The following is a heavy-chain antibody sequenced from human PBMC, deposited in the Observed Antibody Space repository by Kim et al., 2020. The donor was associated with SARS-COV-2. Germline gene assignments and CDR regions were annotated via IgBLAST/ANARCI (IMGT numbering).Heavy chain of an antibody. D-gene: IGHD6-13*01. V-gene: IGHV5-51*01. CDR1: GYSFTSYW. Sequence: GESLKISFKGSGYSFTSYWIGWVRQMPGKGLEWMGIIYPGDSDTRYSPSFQGQITISADKSISTAYLQWSGLKASDTARYYCAGLWPRGAAAGKGYFDYWGQGTLVTVSS. CDR2: IYPGDSDT. CDR3: AGLWPRGAAAGKGYFDY. J-gene: IGHJ4*02.